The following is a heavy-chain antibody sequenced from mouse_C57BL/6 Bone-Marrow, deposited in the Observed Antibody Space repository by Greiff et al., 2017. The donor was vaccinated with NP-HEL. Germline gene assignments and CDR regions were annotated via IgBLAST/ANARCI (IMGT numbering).Heavy chain of an antibody. CDR1: GFTFSDYY. CDR3: ARQDY. V-gene: IGHV5-12*01. Sequence: EVKLVESGGGLVQPGGSLKLSCAASGFTFSDYYMYWVRQTPEKRLEWVAYISNGGGSTYYPDTVKGRFTIYRDNAKNTLYLQMSRLKSEDTAMYYCARQDYWGKGTTLTVSS. J-gene: IGHJ2*01. CDR2: ISNGGGST.